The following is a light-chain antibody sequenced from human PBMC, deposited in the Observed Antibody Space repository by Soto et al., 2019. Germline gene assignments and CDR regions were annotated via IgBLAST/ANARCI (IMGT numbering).Light chain of an antibody. Sequence: QSVLTQPPSASGTPGQRVTISCCGSSSNIGSNYVYWYRQLPGTAPNVLIYRNDERPSGVPDRFSGSKSGSSASLAISGLRSEDEADYYCSAWDDSLSGPVFGRGTKLTVL. CDR3: SAWDDSLSGPV. J-gene: IGLJ3*02. CDR1: SSNIGSNY. V-gene: IGLV1-47*01. CDR2: RND.